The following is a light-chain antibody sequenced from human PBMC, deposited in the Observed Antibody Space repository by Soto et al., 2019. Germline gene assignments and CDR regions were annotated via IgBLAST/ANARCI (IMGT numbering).Light chain of an antibody. CDR2: GAS. CDR1: QSVSSN. V-gene: IGKV3-15*01. Sequence: EIVLTQSPATLSVSPGESATLSCRASQSVSSNLAWYQQKPGQAPRLLIYGASTRATGFPARFSGSGSGTEFTLTISSLQSEVFAVYYCQHCNNWPITFGQGTRLEIK. CDR3: QHCNNWPIT. J-gene: IGKJ5*01.